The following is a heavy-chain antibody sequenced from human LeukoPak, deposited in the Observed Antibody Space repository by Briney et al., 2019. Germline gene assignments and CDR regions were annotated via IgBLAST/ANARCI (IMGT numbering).Heavy chain of an antibody. Sequence: WGSLRLSCSASGFTFSGYWVNWVRQAPGKGLVWGFRISTDGTTTSYAAYVKGRFTISRDNAKNTLHLQMNSLRADNTAVYYCVSYTSIGWRGQGTLVTVSS. J-gene: IGHJ4*02. CDR1: GFTFSGYW. CDR3: VSYTSIGW. CDR2: ISTDGTTT. V-gene: IGHV3-74*01. D-gene: IGHD5-18*01.